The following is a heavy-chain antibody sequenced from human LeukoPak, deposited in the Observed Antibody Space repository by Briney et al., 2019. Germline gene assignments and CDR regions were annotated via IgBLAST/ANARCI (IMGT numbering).Heavy chain of an antibody. D-gene: IGHD3-10*01. CDR3: ASGSGSYVYFQH. CDR2: IYSGGST. J-gene: IGHJ1*01. V-gene: IGHV3-53*01. CDR1: GFTVSSNY. Sequence: GGSLRLSCAASGFTVSSNYMSWVRQAPGKGLEWVSVIYSGGSTYYADSVKGRFTISRDNSKYTLYLQMNSLRAEDTAVYYCASGSGSYVYFQHWGQGTLVTVSS.